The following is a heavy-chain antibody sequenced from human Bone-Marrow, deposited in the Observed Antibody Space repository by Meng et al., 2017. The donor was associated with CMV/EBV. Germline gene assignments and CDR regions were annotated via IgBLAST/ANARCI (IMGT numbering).Heavy chain of an antibody. CDR2: IYYSGST. V-gene: IGHV4-59*01. D-gene: IGHD2-15*01. J-gene: IGHJ3*02. Sequence: SETLSLTCTVSGGSISSYYWSWIRQPPGKGLEWIGYIYYSGSTNYNPSLKSRVTISVDTSKNQFSLKLSSVTAADTAVYYCARTPGIVVVVAATDDACDIWGQRAMVTVSS. CDR3: ARTPGIVVVVAATDDACDI. CDR1: GGSISSYY.